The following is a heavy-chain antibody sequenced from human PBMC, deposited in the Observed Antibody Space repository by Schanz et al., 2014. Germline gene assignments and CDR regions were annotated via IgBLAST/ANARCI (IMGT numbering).Heavy chain of an antibody. CDR2: ISDDGSRR. CDR3: ARDLAGGGNAV. J-gene: IGHJ4*02. D-gene: IGHD2-15*01. CDR1: GFIFSYYT. Sequence: QVELVESGGGVVQPGRSLRLSCAASGFIFSYYTIHWVRQAPGKGLEWVAVISDDGSRRHYADFVTGRFTISRDNSKDTVYLQMNSLRAEDTAVYYCARDLAGGGNAVWGQGTLVTVSS. V-gene: IGHV3-30*04.